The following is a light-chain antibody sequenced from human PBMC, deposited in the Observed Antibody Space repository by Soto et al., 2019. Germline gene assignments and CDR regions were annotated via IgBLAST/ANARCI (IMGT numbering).Light chain of an antibody. CDR3: QQGYSLPIT. CDR2: ATS. J-gene: IGKJ5*01. Sequence: DIQVTQSTSSLSASVGDRVTITCRSSQAIFTFLNWYQQKEGKAPRFLIYATSNLQSGVPSRFSGTGSGTEFPLTISSLQPEDFATYFCQQGYSLPITFGQGTRL. V-gene: IGKV1-39*01. CDR1: QAIFTF.